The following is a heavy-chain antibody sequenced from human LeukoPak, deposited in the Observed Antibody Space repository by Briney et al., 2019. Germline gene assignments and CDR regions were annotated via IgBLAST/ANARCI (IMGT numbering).Heavy chain of an antibody. CDR3: AGYGSGSYYKAFDF. D-gene: IGHD3-10*01. Sequence: NPSETLSLTCTVSGDSISSSYWSWIRQPPGKGLEWIGYIYYTGSSYYNPSLKSRATTSIDMSKNQFSLKLSSVTAADTAVYYCAGYGSGSYYKAFDFWGQEILVTVSS. CDR2: IYYTGSS. J-gene: IGHJ4*02. CDR1: GDSISSSY. V-gene: IGHV4-59*01.